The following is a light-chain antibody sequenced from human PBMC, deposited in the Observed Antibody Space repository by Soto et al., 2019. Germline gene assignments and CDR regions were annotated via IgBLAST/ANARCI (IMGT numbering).Light chain of an antibody. Sequence: DIQMTQSPSTLSASVGDRVTITCRASQSISSWLAWYQQKPGKAPKLLIYDASSLESGVPSRFSGSGSGTEFTLTISSRQSEDFAVYYCQQYHSWPPLTFGGGTKV. J-gene: IGKJ4*01. CDR3: QQYHSWPPLT. CDR1: QSISSW. CDR2: DAS. V-gene: IGKV1-5*01.